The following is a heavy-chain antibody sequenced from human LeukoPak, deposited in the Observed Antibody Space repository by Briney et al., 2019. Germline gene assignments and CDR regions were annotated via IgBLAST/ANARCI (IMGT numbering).Heavy chain of an antibody. CDR1: GFTFSSYG. V-gene: IGHV3-33*01. J-gene: IGHJ6*02. CDR3: ARTDGRSDYYYAMDV. D-gene: IGHD1-14*01. Sequence: GGSLRLSCAASGFTFSSYGMHWVRQALGKGLEWVAVIWYDGSNKYYADSVKGRFTISRDNSKNTLYLQMNSLRAEDTAVYCCARTDGRSDYYYAMDVWGQGTTVTVSS. CDR2: IWYDGSNK.